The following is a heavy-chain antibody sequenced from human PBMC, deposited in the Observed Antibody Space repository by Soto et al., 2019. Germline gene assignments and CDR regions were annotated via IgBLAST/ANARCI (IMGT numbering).Heavy chain of an antibody. D-gene: IGHD6-25*01. V-gene: IGHV3-53*01. J-gene: IGHJ3*02. CDR1: GFAVSDNY. CDR2: IYSGLAT. Sequence: EVQLVESGGGLIQPGGSLRLSCAVSGFAVSDNYMSWVRQAPGKGLEWVSVIYSGLATQYADSVKGRFTISRDDSKNTVYRQMNSLRAEDTAVYYCARDRSDSSRADSFDIWGQGTVVTVSS. CDR3: ARDRSDSSRADSFDI.